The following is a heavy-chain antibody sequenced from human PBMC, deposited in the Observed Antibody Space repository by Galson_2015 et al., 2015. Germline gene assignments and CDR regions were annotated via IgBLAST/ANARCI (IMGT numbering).Heavy chain of an antibody. CDR2: TVGSGDSR. CDR1: GFTFSNYA. CDR3: AKDNSGPGNYYYPTDV. D-gene: IGHD3-10*01. V-gene: IGHV3-23*01. Sequence: SLRLSCAASGFTFSNYAMSWVRQAPGKGLEWVAGTVGSGDSRYYTVTVKGRFTISRDNSKNTLYLQMNSLRAEDTAVYFCAKDNSGPGNYYYPTDVPGQGTP. J-gene: IGHJ6*02.